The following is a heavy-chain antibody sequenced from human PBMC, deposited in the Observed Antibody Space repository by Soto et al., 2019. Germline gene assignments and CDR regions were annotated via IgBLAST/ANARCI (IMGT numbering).Heavy chain of an antibody. CDR3: VRAIRDQLLSDY. V-gene: IGHV1-8*01. CDR2: MNPDSTNT. D-gene: IGHD2-2*01. Sequence: QVHLVQSGPEVKQPGASVKVSCRTSGYTFTNYDIGWVRQATGEGLEWMGWMNPDSTNTGYAQKFQGRVTLTRDTSTGTAYMELNSLTSEDTGTYYCVRAIRDQLLSDYWGQGSLIIVSS. J-gene: IGHJ4*02. CDR1: GYTFTNYD.